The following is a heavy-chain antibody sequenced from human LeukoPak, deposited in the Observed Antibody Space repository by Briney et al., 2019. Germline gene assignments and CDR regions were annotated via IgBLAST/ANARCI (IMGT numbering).Heavy chain of an antibody. CDR2: INHSGST. J-gene: IGHJ6*03. CDR1: GGSFSGYY. V-gene: IGHV4-34*01. D-gene: IGHD2-8*01. CDR3: ARRRMVYANYYYFYYMDV. Sequence: SQTLSLTCAVYGGSFSGYYWNWIRQPPGKGLEWIGEINHSGSTNYNPSLKSRVSISVDTSKNQFSLKLSSVTAADTAVYFCARRRMVYANYYYFYYMDVWGKGTTVTVSS.